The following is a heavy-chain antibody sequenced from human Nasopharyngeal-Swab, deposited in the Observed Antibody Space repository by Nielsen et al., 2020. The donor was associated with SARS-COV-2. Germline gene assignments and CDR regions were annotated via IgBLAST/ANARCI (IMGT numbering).Heavy chain of an antibody. V-gene: IGHV3-7*01. CDR3: ARGDIVVVPAAILYYYYYMDV. CDR1: GFTFISYW. D-gene: IGHD2-2*02. Sequence: GESLKLSCAASGFTFISYWLSWVRQAPGKGLEWVANIKQDGSEKSYVDSVKGRFTISRDNAKNSLYLQMNSLRAEDTAVYYCARGDIVVVPAAILYYYYYMDVWGKGTTVTVSS. J-gene: IGHJ6*03. CDR2: IKQDGSEK.